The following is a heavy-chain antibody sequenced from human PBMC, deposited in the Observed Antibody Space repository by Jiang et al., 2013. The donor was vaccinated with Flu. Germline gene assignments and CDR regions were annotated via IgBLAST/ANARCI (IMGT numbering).Heavy chain of an antibody. V-gene: IGHV1-2*02. J-gene: IGHJ6*02. D-gene: IGHD4-23*01. Sequence: SGAEVKKPGASVKVSCKASGYTFTGYYMHWVRQAPGQGLEWMGWINPNSGGTNYAQKFQGRVTVTRDTSISTAYMELSRLRSDDTAVYYCARDFGSVVTQDYYYYYGMDVWGQGTTVTVSS. CDR3: ARDFGSVVTQDYYYYYGMDV. CDR1: GYTFTGYY. CDR2: INPNSGGT.